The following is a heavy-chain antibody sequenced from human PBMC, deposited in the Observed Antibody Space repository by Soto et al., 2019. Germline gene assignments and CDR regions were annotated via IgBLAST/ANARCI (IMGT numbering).Heavy chain of an antibody. V-gene: IGHV3-7*03. CDR1: GFTFSSYW. D-gene: IGHD5-12*01. CDR3: ARLPAPCSGYMSSDY. Sequence: VQLVESGGGLVQPGGSLRLSCAASGFTFSSYWMSWVRQAPGKGLEWVANIKQDGSAKYYVDSVKGRFTISRDNAKNALHLQMNSDRAEDKAVYYCARLPAPCSGYMSSDYWGQGTLVTVSS. CDR2: IKQDGSAK. J-gene: IGHJ4*02.